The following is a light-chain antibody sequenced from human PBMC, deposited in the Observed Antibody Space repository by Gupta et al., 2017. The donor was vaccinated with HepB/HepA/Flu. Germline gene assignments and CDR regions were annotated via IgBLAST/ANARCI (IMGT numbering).Light chain of an antibody. V-gene: IGKV1-39*01. CDR3: QQSYSTPPRLT. Sequence: DIQMTKSPSSLSASVGDRVTITCRASKSISSYLNWYQQKPGKAPKLLIYAESSLQSGVPSRFSGSGSGTDFTLTISSLQPEDFATYYCQQSYSTPPRLTFGGGTKVEIK. CDR2: AES. J-gene: IGKJ4*01. CDR1: KSISSY.